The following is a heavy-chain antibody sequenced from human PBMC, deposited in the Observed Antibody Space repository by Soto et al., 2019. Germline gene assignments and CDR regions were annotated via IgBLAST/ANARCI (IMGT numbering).Heavy chain of an antibody. D-gene: IGHD4-17*01. Sequence: QVHLVQSGAEVKNPGASVKVSCKASGYTFTNYGISWVRQAPGQGREWMGWIAVNSGNTYSAQKVQGRLTMTTDTSTSTAYMELRSLESDDTAVYYCARATTATTYGGYWGQGTLVTVSS. CDR3: ARATTATTYGGY. CDR1: GYTFTNYG. CDR2: IAVNSGNT. J-gene: IGHJ4*02. V-gene: IGHV1-18*01.